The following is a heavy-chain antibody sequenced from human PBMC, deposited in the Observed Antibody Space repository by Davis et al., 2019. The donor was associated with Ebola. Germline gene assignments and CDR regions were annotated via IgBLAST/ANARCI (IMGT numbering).Heavy chain of an antibody. CDR2: ISGSGGST. J-gene: IGHJ1*01. CDR1: GFTFSSYA. D-gene: IGHD3-22*01. V-gene: IGHV3-23*01. Sequence: PGGSLRLSCAASGFTFSSYAMSWVRQAPGKGLEWVSAISGSGGSTYYADSVKGRFTISRDNSKNTLYLQMNSLIAEDTAVYYCASSYDSSGYYYFQHWGQGTLVTVSS. CDR3: ASSYDSSGYYYFQH.